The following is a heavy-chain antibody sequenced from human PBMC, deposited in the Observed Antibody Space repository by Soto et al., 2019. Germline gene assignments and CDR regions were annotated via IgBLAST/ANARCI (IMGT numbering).Heavy chain of an antibody. V-gene: IGHV3-23*01. D-gene: IGHD1-7*01. CDR1: GFTFSSYS. CDR3: AKCLQVNWNYDAFHI. J-gene: IGHJ3*02. CDR2: ITASGGTT. Sequence: EVKLLESGGGLVQPGGSLRLSCAASGFTFSSYSMSWVRQAPGKGLEWVSHITASGGTTYYADSVKSRFTISRDSSRNTLYLQMNSLRAEDTALYYCAKCLQVNWNYDAFHIWGQGTMVTVSS.